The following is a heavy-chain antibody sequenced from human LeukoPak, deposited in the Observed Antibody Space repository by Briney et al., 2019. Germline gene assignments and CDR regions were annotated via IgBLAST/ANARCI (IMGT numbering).Heavy chain of an antibody. V-gene: IGHV4-59*01. D-gene: IGHD2-2*01. Sequence: SETLSLTCTVSGGSISSYYWSWIRQPPGKGLEWAGYIYYSGSTNYNPSLKSRVTISVDTSKNQFSLKLSSVTAADTAVYYCARSGYQLLSGPFDYWGQGTLVTVSS. CDR2: IYYSGST. CDR1: GGSISSYY. CDR3: ARSGYQLLSGPFDY. J-gene: IGHJ4*02.